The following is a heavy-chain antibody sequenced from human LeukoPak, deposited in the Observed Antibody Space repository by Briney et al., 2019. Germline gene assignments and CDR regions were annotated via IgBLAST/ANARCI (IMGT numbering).Heavy chain of an antibody. Sequence: GGSLRLSCAASGFTFRGYWMHWARQAPGKGLVWVSCIKGDGSDTGYADSVKGRFTISRDNAKNMLYLQMNSLRVEGTAVYYCARDPRNKGFDPWGQGTLVTVSA. V-gene: IGHV3-74*01. J-gene: IGHJ5*02. CDR2: IKGDGSDT. CDR1: GFTFRGYW. D-gene: IGHD1/OR15-1a*01. CDR3: ARDPRNKGFDP.